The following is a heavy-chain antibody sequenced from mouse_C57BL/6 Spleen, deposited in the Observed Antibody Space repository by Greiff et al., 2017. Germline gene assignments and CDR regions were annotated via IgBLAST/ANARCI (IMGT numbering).Heavy chain of an antibody. J-gene: IGHJ1*03. CDR2: IYPSDSET. CDR3: ARAGYYGDFDV. Sequence: QVQLQQPGAELVRPGSSVKLSCKASGYTFTSYWMDWVKQRPGQGLEWIGNIYPSDSETHYNQKFQDKATLTVDKSSSTAYMQLSSLTSEDSAVYYCARAGYYGDFDVWGTGTTVTVSS. V-gene: IGHV1-61*01. CDR1: GYTFTSYW.